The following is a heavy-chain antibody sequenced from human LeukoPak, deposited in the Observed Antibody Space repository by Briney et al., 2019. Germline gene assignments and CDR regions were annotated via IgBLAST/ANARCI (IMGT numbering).Heavy chain of an antibody. CDR2: IIPIFGTA. D-gene: IGHD3-3*01. J-gene: IGHJ4*02. CDR1: GGTFSSYA. V-gene: IGHV1-69*13. Sequence: SVKVSCKASGGTFSSYAISWVRQAPGQELEWMGGIIPIFGTANYAQKFQGRVTITADESTSTAYMELSGLRSEDTAVYYCARVLRFLEWLQFDYWGQGTLVTVSS. CDR3: ARVLRFLEWLQFDY.